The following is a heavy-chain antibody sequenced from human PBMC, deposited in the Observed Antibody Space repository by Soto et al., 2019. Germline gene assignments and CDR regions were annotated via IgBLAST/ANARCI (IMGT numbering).Heavy chain of an antibody. CDR3: ARNPRPTYGDYADY. CDR1: GFSFSSYG. Sequence: QVQLVESGGGVVQPGTSLRLSCAASGFSFSSYGMHRVRQAPGKGLEWVAVVWYDGSNKYYADSVKGRFTISRDNSKNTLYLQMNSLRAEDTAVYYCARNPRPTYGDYADYWGQGTLVTVSS. D-gene: IGHD4-17*01. CDR2: VWYDGSNK. V-gene: IGHV3-33*01. J-gene: IGHJ4*02.